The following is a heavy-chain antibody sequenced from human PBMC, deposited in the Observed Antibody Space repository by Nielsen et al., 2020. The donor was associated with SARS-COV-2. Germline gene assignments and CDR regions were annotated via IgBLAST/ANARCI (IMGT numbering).Heavy chain of an antibody. V-gene: IGHV3-30*18. Sequence: GESLKISCAVSGFIFSSCAMSWVRQAPGKGLEWVAVISFDGSNTYYADSVKGRFTISRDNFKNTLYLQMNSLRTEDTAVYYCAKSNVVRGIIGYYFEYWGRGTAVNVSS. CDR2: ISFDGSNT. CDR3: AKSNVVRGIIGYYFEY. D-gene: IGHD3-10*01. J-gene: IGHJ4*02. CDR1: GFIFSSCA.